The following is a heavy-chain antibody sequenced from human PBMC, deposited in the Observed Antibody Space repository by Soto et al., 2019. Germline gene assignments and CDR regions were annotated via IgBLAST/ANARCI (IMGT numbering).Heavy chain of an antibody. D-gene: IGHD5-18*01. Sequence: PSETLSLTCTVSGGSISSYYWNWIRQPPGKGLEWIGDIYYGGGTNYNPSLKSRVTLSVDTSKNQFSLKLSSVTAADTAVYYCARGGDSYGYDYYYGMDVWGQGTTFTVSS. V-gene: IGHV4-59*12. CDR2: IYYGGGT. CDR3: ARGGDSYGYDYYYGMDV. J-gene: IGHJ6*02. CDR1: GGSISSYY.